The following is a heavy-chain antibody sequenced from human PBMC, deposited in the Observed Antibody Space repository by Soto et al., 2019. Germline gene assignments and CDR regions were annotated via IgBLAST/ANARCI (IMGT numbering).Heavy chain of an antibody. V-gene: IGHV1-69*13. J-gene: IGHJ6*02. Sequence: SVKVSCKASGGTFSSYAISCVRQAPGQGLEWVGGIIPIFGTANYAQKFQGRVTITADESTSTAYMELSSLRSEDTAVYYCARRKWEPRNYYYYGMDVWGQGTTVTVSS. CDR2: IIPIFGTA. CDR3: ARRKWEPRNYYYYGMDV. D-gene: IGHD1-26*01. CDR1: GGTFSSYA.